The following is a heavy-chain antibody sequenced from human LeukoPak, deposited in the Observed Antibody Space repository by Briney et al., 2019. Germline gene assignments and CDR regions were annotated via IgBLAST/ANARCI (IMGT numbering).Heavy chain of an antibody. D-gene: IGHD1/OR15-1a*01. J-gene: IGHJ4*02. V-gene: IGHV2-5*02. CDR1: GFSLYSSGVG. CDR3: AHRRPGHLTGWDNSYFDN. Sequence: SGPTLVNPTQTLTLTCTFSGFSLYSSGVGVGWIRQPPGKALEWLAVIYWDDDKRYNPSLRSRLTMSKDASKSQVFLVMSNMDPVDTATYYCAHRRPGHLTGWDNSYFDNWGPGTLVTVSS. CDR2: IYWDDDK.